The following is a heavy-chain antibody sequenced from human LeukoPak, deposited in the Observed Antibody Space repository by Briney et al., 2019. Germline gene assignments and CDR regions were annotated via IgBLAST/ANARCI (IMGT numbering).Heavy chain of an antibody. CDR3: ARRDISSGWSFDY. D-gene: IGHD6-19*01. CDR2: IHTSGST. V-gene: IGHV4-4*07. CDR1: GGSISNYH. J-gene: IGHJ4*02. Sequence: SETLSLTCTVSGGSISNYHWSWIRQPAGKGLEWIGQIHTSGSTNYSPPLKSRVTMSIDTTEDQVSLTIRSVTAADTAFYYCARRDISSGWSFDYWGQGTLVTVSS.